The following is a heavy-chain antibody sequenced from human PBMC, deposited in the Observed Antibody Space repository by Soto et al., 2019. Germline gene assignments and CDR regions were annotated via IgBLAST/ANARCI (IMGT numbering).Heavy chain of an antibody. J-gene: IGHJ6*03. CDR2: IYYSGST. Sequence: SETLSLTCTVSCGSISSYYWSWIRQPPGKGLEWIGYIYYSGSTNYNPSLKSRVTISVDTSKNQFSLKLSSVTAADTAVYYCARGLFTMVRGVIPHKYMDVWGKGTTVTVFS. CDR1: CGSISSYY. D-gene: IGHD3-10*01. V-gene: IGHV4-59*01. CDR3: ARGLFTMVRGVIPHKYMDV.